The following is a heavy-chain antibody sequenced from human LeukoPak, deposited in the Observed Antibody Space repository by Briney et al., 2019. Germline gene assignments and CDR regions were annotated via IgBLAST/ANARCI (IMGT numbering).Heavy chain of an antibody. CDR3: ARDPRAYGEGLFDY. CDR2: ISYDGSNK. D-gene: IGHD4-17*01. Sequence: PGGSLRLSCAASGFTFSSYAMHRVRQAPGKGLEWVAVISYDGSNKYYADSVKGRFTISRDNSKNTLYLQMNSLRAEDTAVYYCARDPRAYGEGLFDYWGQGTLVTVSS. CDR1: GFTFSSYA. V-gene: IGHV3-30-3*01. J-gene: IGHJ4*02.